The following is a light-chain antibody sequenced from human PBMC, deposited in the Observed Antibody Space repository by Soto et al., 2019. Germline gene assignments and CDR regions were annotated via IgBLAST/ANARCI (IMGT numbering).Light chain of an antibody. CDR2: GAS. J-gene: IGKJ2*01. CDR3: QQYGSSPPYT. Sequence: EIVLTQSPGTLSLSPGERATLSCRASQSVSSSYLAWYQQKPGQAPRLLIYGASSRATGIPDRFSGSGSGTYFSITISRLEPEDFAVYYCQQYGSSPPYTFGHGTKLEIK. V-gene: IGKV3-20*01. CDR1: QSVSSSY.